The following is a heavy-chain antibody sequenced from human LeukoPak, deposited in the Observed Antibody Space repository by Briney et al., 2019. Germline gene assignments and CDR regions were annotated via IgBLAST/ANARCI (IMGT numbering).Heavy chain of an antibody. CDR2: IYSGGST. V-gene: IGHV3-53*01. D-gene: IGHD3-3*01. Sequence: GGSLRLSCAASGFTVSSKYMSWVRQAPGKGLEWVSVIYSGGSTYYADSVKGRFTISRDNSKNTLYLQMNSLSAEDTAVYYCARAPNVEYYFDSWGQGTLVTVSS. CDR3: ARAPNVEYYFDS. J-gene: IGHJ4*02. CDR1: GFTVSSKY.